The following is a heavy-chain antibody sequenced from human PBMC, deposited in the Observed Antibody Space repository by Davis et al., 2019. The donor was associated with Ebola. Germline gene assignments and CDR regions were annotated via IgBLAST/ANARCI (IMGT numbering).Heavy chain of an antibody. CDR1: GGSKSSYY. D-gene: IGHD3-16*01. J-gene: IGHJ5*02. CDR3: ARHFGRFDP. CDR2: VLYTGST. V-gene: IGHV4-59*08. Sequence: SETLSLTCTVSGGSKSSYYWSWIRQPPGKGLEWIGSVLYTGSTFYNPSLKRRLTISIDTSKNQFSLRLNSVTAADTAVYYCARHFGRFDPWGQGTLVTVSS.